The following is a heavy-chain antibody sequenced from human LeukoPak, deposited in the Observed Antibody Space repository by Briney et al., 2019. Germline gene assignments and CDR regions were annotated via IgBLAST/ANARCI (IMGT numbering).Heavy chain of an antibody. CDR2: ISGSGGST. D-gene: IGHD5-18*01. CDR3: AKGTLYTTMAPCYFDY. CDR1: GFTFSSYA. J-gene: IGHJ4*02. V-gene: IGHV3-23*01. Sequence: GGSLRLSCAASGFTFSSYAMSWVRQAPGKGLEWVSAISGSGGSTSYADSVKGRFTISRDNSKNTLYLQMNSLRAEDTAVYYCAKGTLYTTMAPCYFDYWGQGTLVTVSS.